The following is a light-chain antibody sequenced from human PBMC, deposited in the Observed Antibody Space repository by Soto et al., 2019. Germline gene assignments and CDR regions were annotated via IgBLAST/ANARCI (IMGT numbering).Light chain of an antibody. CDR1: SGHSSYA. CDR2: LNSDGSH. Sequence: QPVLTQSPSASASLGASVKLTCTLSSGHSSYAIAWHQQPEKGPRYLMKLNSDGSHSKGDGIPDRFSGSSSGAERYLTISSLQSEDEADYYCQTWGTGIQVFGTGTKLTVL. J-gene: IGLJ1*01. V-gene: IGLV4-69*01. CDR3: QTWGTGIQV.